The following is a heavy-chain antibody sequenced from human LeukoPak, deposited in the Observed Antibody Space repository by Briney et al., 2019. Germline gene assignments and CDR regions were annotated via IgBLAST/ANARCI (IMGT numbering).Heavy chain of an antibody. V-gene: IGHV3-43D*03. D-gene: IGHD1-1*01. CDR2: INWNGVTT. CDR1: GFTFDDYA. Sequence: GSLRLSCAASGFTFDDYAIHWVRQAPGKGLEWVFLINWNGVTTHYADSVKGRFTISRDNSRNSLYLQMNSLRTEDTAFYYCAKDTGVGNSGGIDYWGQGTLVTVSS. CDR3: AKDTGVGNSGGIDY. J-gene: IGHJ4*02.